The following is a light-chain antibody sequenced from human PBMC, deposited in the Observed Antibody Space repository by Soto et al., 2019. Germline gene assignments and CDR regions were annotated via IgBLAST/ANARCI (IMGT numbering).Light chain of an antibody. Sequence: IQLTQSPSALSASIGDRVTITCRASQDIGNYLAWYQQKPGQAPKLLIFGASTLQSGVPSRFSGSGSGTDFILTISSLQPEDFATYYCQQLNSFPLFTFGPGTKVDI. CDR2: GAS. J-gene: IGKJ3*01. V-gene: IGKV1-9*01. CDR3: QQLNSFPLFT. CDR1: QDIGNY.